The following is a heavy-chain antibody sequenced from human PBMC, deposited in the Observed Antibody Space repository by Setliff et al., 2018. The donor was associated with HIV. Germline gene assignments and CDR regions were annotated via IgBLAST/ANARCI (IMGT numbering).Heavy chain of an antibody. CDR3: GKDILPGGLAK. CDR1: GFIFSAYA. V-gene: IGHV3-23*01. Sequence: GGSLRLSCAASGFIFSAYAMSWVRQGPAKGLEWVSAITDGGGTTYYADSVKGRFTISRDNAKNSLYLQMNSLRLEDTALYYCGKDILPGGLAKWGQGTLVTVSS. J-gene: IGHJ4*02. CDR2: ITDGGGTT. D-gene: IGHD3-10*01.